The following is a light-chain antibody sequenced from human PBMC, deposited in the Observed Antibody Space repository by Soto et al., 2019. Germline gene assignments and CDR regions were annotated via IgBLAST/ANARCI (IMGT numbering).Light chain of an antibody. CDR1: QTISNTF. Sequence: IVLKQSPGTLSLSPGEGATLSCRASQTISNTFLAWYQQRPGQAPRPLIYGASGRAAGIPDRFSGSGSGTDFTLSISRLEPEDFAVYYCQQYGVSPTFGGGTKVDIK. V-gene: IGKV3-20*01. J-gene: IGKJ4*01. CDR2: GAS. CDR3: QQYGVSPT.